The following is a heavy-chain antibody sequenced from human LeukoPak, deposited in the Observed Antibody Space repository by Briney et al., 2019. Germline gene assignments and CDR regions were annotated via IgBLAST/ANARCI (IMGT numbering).Heavy chain of an antibody. J-gene: IGHJ4*02. CDR3: ARAYYGGYGSSYYFDY. V-gene: IGHV4-59*01. D-gene: IGHD4-17*01. CDR2: IFYSGT. CDR1: GASISSYY. Sequence: SETLSLTCTVSGASISSYYWSWIRQPPGKGLEWFGYIFYSGTDYNPSLKSRVTISLDTSKNQFSLKLSSVTAADTAVYYCARAYYGGYGSSYYFDYWGQGTLVTVSS.